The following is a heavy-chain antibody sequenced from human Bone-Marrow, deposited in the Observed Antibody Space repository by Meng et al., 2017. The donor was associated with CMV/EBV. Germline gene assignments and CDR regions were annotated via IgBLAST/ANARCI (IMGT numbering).Heavy chain of an antibody. V-gene: IGHV3-21*01. J-gene: IGHJ4*02. CDR3: AREERWLKTDY. D-gene: IGHD5-24*01. CDR2: ISSSSSYI. Sequence: GESLKISCAASGFTFSSYSMNWVRQAPGKGLEWVSSISSSSSYIYYADSVKGRFTISRDNAKVSLYLQMNSLRAEDTAVYYCAREERWLKTDYWGQGTLVTFSS. CDR1: GFTFSSYS.